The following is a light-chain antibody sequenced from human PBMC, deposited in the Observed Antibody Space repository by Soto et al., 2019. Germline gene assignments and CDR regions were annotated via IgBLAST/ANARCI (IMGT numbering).Light chain of an antibody. CDR3: QSYDSSLSGYV. J-gene: IGLJ1*01. Sequence: QSVLTQPPSVSGAPGQRVTISCTGSSSNIGAGYDVHWYQQLPGTAPKLLIYGNSNRPSGVPDRFSGSKSDTSASLAITGLQAEDEADYYCQSYDSSLSGYVFGTGTKLTVL. V-gene: IGLV1-40*01. CDR1: SSNIGAGYD. CDR2: GNS.